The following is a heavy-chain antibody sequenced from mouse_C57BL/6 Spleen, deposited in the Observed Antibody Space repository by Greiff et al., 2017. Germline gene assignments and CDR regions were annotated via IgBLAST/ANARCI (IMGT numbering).Heavy chain of an antibody. D-gene: IGHD4-1*01. J-gene: IGHJ2*01. Sequence: EVKVVESGGGLVKPGGSLKLSCAASGFTFSSYAMSWVRQTPEKRLEWVETISDGGSYTYYPDNVKGRFTISRDNAKNNLYLQMSHLKSEDTAMYYCARDLGYYVDYWGQGTTLTVSS. CDR2: ISDGGSYT. CDR3: ARDLGYYVDY. CDR1: GFTFSSYA. V-gene: IGHV5-4*01.